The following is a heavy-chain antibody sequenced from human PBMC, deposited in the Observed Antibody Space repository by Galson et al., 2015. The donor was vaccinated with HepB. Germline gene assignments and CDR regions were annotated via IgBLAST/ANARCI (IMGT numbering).Heavy chain of an antibody. J-gene: IGHJ3*01. D-gene: IGHD1-26*01. CDR2: IWYDGSNK. V-gene: IGHV3-33*08. CDR3: SRPFARVFYSWSTSSGAFDF. CDR1: GFTFSSYG. Sequence: SLRLSCAASGFTFSSYGMHWVRQAPGKGLEWVAAIWYDGSNKYYADSVKGRFTSSRDNSKNTLYLQRNSLRAEDTAVCYCSRPFARVFYSWSTSSGAFDFWGQGTMVTVSS.